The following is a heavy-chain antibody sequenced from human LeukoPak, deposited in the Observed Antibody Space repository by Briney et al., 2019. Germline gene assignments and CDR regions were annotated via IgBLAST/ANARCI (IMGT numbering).Heavy chain of an antibody. Sequence: PGRSLRLSCAASGFTFSSYGMHWVRQAPGKGLEWVAVISYDGSNKYYADSVEGRFTISRDNSKNTLYLQMNSLRAEDTAVYYCAKVGVGSSSWPDYWGQGTLVTVSS. CDR1: GFTFSSYG. V-gene: IGHV3-30*18. CDR2: ISYDGSNK. J-gene: IGHJ4*02. CDR3: AKVGVGSSSWPDY. D-gene: IGHD6-13*01.